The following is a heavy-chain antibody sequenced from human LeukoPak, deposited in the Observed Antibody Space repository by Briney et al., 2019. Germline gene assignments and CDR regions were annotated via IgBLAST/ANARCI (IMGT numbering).Heavy chain of an antibody. CDR3: ARRPSNLVAFDI. J-gene: IGHJ3*02. CDR1: GGSISPYY. Sequence: SETLSLTCTVSGGSISPYYWSWNRQPPGKGLEWIGYIFYTGNTNYISSLKSRVTISVDTSNNQYSLRLSSVTAADTAVYYCARRPSNLVAFDIWGQGTVVTVSS. CDR2: IFYTGNT. D-gene: IGHD4/OR15-4a*01. V-gene: IGHV4-59*08.